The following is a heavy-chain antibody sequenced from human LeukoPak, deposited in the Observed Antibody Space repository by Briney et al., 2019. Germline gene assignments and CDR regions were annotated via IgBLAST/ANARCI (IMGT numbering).Heavy chain of an antibody. D-gene: IGHD6-6*01. J-gene: IGHJ6*03. V-gene: IGHV1-2*02. Sequence: ASVKASCKASGYTFTGYYMHWVRQAPGQGLEWMGWINPNSGGTNYAQKFQGRVTMTRDTSISTAYMELSRLRSDDTAVYYCARSGYSSSSHYYYYYMDVWGKGTTVTVSS. CDR1: GYTFTGYY. CDR3: ARSGYSSSSHYYYYYMDV. CDR2: INPNSGGT.